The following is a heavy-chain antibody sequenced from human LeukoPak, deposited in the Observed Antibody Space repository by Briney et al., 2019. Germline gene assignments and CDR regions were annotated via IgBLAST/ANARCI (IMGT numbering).Heavy chain of an antibody. J-gene: IGHJ4*02. Sequence: SGTLSLTCAVSGGSISSSNWWSWVRQPPGKGLEWIGSIYYSGSTYYNPSLKSRVTISVDTSNNQFSLKLSSVTAADTAVYYCASSSGYLRGNDYWGQGTLVTVSS. CDR2: IYYSGST. D-gene: IGHD3-22*01. CDR1: GGSISSSNW. CDR3: ASSSGYLRGNDY. V-gene: IGHV4-4*02.